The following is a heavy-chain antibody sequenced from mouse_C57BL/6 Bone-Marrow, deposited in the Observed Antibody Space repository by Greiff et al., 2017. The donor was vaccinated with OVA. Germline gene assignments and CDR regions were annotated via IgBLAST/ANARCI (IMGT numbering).Heavy chain of an antibody. CDR1: GYTFTSYW. D-gene: IGHD2-5*01. CDR3: ARDDSNYLYYAMDY. Sequence: QVQLQQPGAELVMPGASVKLSCKASGYTFTSYWMHWVKQRPGQGLEWIGEIDPSDSYTKYNQKFKGKSTLTVDKSSSTDYMQRSSQTSEDSAVYYGARDDSNYLYYAMDYWGQGTSVTVSS. V-gene: IGHV1-69*01. CDR2: IDPSDSYT. J-gene: IGHJ4*01.